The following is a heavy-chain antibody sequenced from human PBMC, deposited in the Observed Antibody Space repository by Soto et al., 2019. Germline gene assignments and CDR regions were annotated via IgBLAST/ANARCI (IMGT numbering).Heavy chain of an antibody. V-gene: IGHV1-69*13. CDR2: IIPIFGTA. Sequence: SVKVSCKASGGTFSSYAISWVRQAPGQRLEWMGGIIPIFGTANYAQKFQGRVSITADESTSTAYMELSSLRSEDTAVYYCARDVSTARNYGMDVWGQGTTVTVSS. CDR1: GGTFSSYA. J-gene: IGHJ6*02. D-gene: IGHD2-8*02. CDR3: ARDVSTARNYGMDV.